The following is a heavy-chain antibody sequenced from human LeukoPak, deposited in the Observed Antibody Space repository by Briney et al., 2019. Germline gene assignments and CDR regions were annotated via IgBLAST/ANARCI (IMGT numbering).Heavy chain of an antibody. D-gene: IGHD3-10*01. CDR1: GFTFSDYY. V-gene: IGHV3-11*01. CDR3: AREKYGSGSYYSYYYGMDV. Sequence: GSLRLSCAASGFTFSDYYMSWIRQAPGKGLEWVSYISSSGSTIYYADSVKGRFTISRDNAKNSLYLQMNSLRAEDTAVYYCAREKYGSGSYYSYYYGMDVWGQGTTVTVSS. J-gene: IGHJ6*02. CDR2: ISSSGSTI.